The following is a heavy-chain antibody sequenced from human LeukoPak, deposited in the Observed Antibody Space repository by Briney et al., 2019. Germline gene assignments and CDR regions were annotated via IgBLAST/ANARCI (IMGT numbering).Heavy chain of an antibody. CDR3: ARDRGFSSSWRLFVY. V-gene: IGHV3-66*02. CDR2: IYSGAGT. J-gene: IGHJ4*02. Sequence: GGSLRLSCAASGFTVSSHYMSWVRQAPGKGLEWVSVIYSGAGTSYADSVQGRFTISRDNSKNTLYLQMNSLRVEDTAVYYCARDRGFSSSWRLFVYWGQGTLVTVST. CDR1: GFTVSSHY. D-gene: IGHD6-13*01.